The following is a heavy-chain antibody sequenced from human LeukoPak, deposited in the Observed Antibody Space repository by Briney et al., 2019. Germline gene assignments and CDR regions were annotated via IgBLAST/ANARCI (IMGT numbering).Heavy chain of an antibody. Sequence: ASVKVSCKASGYTFTSHGISWVRQAPGQGLEWMGWISAYNGNTNYAQKLQGRVTMTTDTSTSTAYMELRSLRSDDTAVYFCARGEHYGDFFDYWGQGTLVTVSS. CDR1: GYTFTSHG. D-gene: IGHD4-17*01. CDR2: ISAYNGNT. V-gene: IGHV1-18*01. CDR3: ARGEHYGDFFDY. J-gene: IGHJ4*02.